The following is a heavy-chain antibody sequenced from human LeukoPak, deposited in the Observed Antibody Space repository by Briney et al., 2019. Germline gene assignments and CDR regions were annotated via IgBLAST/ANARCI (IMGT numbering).Heavy chain of an antibody. J-gene: IGHJ6*03. CDR1: GGSISNYY. Sequence: SETLSLTCTVSGGSISNYYWNWIRQPPGKGLEWIGYIYYSGSTNYNPSLKSRVTTSVDTSKNQFSLKLSSVTAADTAVYYCTRGSTAYYYMDVWGKGTTVTISS. D-gene: IGHD5-18*01. V-gene: IGHV4-59*01. CDR3: TRGSTAYYYMDV. CDR2: IYYSGST.